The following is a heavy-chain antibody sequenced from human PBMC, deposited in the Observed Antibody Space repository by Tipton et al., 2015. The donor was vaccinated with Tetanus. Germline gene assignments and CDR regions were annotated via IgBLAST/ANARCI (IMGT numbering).Heavy chain of an antibody. CDR2: IIPYNGNT. CDR1: GGTFARYG. J-gene: IGHJ6*02. D-gene: IGHD3-16*01. V-gene: IGHV1-18*01. Sequence: QSGAEVKKPGSSVKVSCKASGGTFARYGFSWVRQAPGQGLEWMGGIIPYNGNTVYAEKFKGRLTLTTDTSTSAAYMELKSLRSDDTAVCFCARDGEGGDYFYYAMDRWGQGTTVTVSS. CDR3: ARDGEGGDYFYYAMDR.